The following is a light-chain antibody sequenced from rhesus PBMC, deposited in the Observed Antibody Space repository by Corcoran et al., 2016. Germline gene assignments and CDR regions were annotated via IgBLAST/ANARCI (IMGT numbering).Light chain of an antibody. J-gene: IGLJ1*01. Sequence: QSALTQPPSVSKSLGQSVTISCTGTSSDIGGYNDVSWYQQHPATAPRLLIYDVSKRPSGVSDRFSGSKSGNTASLTISGLQAEDEADYYCFSYRSGSTYIFGAGTRLTVL. CDR3: FSYRSGSTYI. V-gene: IGLV2S9*01. CDR2: DVS. CDR1: SSDIGGYND.